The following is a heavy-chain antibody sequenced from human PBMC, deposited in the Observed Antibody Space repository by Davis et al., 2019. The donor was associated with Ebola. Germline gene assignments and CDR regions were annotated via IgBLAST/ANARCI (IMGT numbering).Heavy chain of an antibody. Sequence: PGGSLRLSCAASGFTFSSYMMSWVRQSPGKGLEWVSSISESGDATYYADSVRGRFTVSRDNSKNTLYLHMYSLRAEDTAVYYCAKRWEIRYFGYWGQGTLVTVSS. D-gene: IGHD1-26*01. V-gene: IGHV3-23*01. CDR2: ISESGDAT. J-gene: IGHJ4*02. CDR1: GFTFSSYM. CDR3: AKRWEIRYFGY.